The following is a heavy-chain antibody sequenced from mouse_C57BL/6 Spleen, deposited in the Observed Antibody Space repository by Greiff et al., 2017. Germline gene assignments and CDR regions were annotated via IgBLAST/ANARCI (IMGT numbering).Heavy chain of an antibody. CDR3: VREYTETYYCC. D-gene: IGHD2-10*01. V-gene: IGHV10-3*01. J-gene: IGHJ2*01. Sequence: DVKLVESGGGLVQPKGSLKLSCAASGFTFNTYAMHWVRQAPGKGLEWVARIRSKSSNYATYYADSVKDRFTISRDDSQSMLYLQMNNLKTEDTATCDCVREYTETYYCCWGQSTTLTVAS. CDR1: GFTFNTYA. CDR2: IRSKSSNYAT.